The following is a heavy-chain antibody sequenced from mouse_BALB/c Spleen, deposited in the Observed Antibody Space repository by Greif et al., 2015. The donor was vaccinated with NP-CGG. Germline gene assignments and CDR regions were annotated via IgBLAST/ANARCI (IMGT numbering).Heavy chain of an antibody. J-gene: IGHJ4*01. CDR3: ARKGASYAMDY. Sequence: VQLQQSGAELVRPGASVKLSCKASGYSFTSYWMNWVKQRPGQGLEWIGMIHPSDSETRLNQKFKDKATLTVDKSSSSAYMHLSIPTFEVSAVYYFARKGASYAMDYWGQGISVTVSS. CDR2: IHPSDSET. CDR1: GYSFTSYW. D-gene: IGHD6-2*01. V-gene: IGHV1S82*01.